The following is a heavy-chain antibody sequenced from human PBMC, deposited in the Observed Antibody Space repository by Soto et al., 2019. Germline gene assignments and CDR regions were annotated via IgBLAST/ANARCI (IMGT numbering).Heavy chain of an antibody. D-gene: IGHD7-27*01. CDR2: IIPILGIA. CDR1: GGTFSSYT. CDR3: ARVQIRTGSNRFDP. Sequence: GASVKVSCKASGGTFSSYTISWVRQAPGQGLEWMGRIIPILGIANYAQKFQGRVTITADKSTSTAYMELSSLRSEDTAVYYCARVQIRTGSNRFDPCGHGTLVTAS. V-gene: IGHV1-69*02. J-gene: IGHJ5*02.